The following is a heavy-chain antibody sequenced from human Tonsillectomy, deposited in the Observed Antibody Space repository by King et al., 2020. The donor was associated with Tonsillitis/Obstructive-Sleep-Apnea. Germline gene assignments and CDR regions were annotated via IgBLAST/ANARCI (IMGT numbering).Heavy chain of an antibody. CDR3: ARDLEYCSSISCYSFDY. D-gene: IGHD2-2*01. CDR1: GFTFSSYT. CDR2: ISSSSSYI. V-gene: IGHV3-21*01. Sequence: QLVQSGGGLVKPGGSLRLSCAASGFTFSSYTMNWVRQAPGKGLEWVSSISSSSSYIYYADSVKGRFTISRDNAKNSLYLQMNSLRAEDTAVYYCARDLEYCSSISCYSFDYWGQGTLVTVSS. J-gene: IGHJ4*02.